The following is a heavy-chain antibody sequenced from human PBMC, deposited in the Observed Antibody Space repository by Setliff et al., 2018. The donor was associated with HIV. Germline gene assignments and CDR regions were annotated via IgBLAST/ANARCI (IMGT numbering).Heavy chain of an antibody. Sequence: SETLSLTCTVSGGSISSSSYYWGWIRQPPGKGLEWIGSIDYSGSTYYNPSLKSRVTRSVDTSKNQFSLKLSSVTAADTAVYYCARDEQLVRGCHYYCYMDVWGKGTTVTVS. CDR2: IDYSGST. CDR1: GGSISSSSYY. CDR3: ARDEQLVRGCHYYCYMDV. V-gene: IGHV4-39*02. D-gene: IGHD6-6*01. J-gene: IGHJ6*03.